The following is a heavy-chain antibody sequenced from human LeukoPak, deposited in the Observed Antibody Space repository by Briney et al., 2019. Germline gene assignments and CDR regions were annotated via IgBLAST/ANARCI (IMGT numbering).Heavy chain of an antibody. J-gene: IGHJ4*02. CDR3: ARVDYDILTGYYGNDY. CDR2: IYYSGST. V-gene: IGHV4-30-4*01. D-gene: IGHD3-9*01. Sequence: SETLSLTCTVSGGSISSGDYYWRWIRQPPGKGLEWIGYIYYSGSTYYNPSLKSRVTISVDTSKNQFSLKLSSVTAADTAVYYCARVDYDILTGYYGNDYWGQGTLVTVSS. CDR1: GGSISSGDYY.